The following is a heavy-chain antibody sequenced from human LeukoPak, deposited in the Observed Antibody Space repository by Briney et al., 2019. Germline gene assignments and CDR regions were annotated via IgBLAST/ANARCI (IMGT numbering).Heavy chain of an antibody. CDR3: ARGITGPDT. D-gene: IGHD3-3*01. CDR1: GFTVSSNY. Sequence: GGSLRLSCAASGFTVSSNYMSWVRQAPGKGLEWVGSIKADGSEKHYVDPMKGRFTISRDNAKNSVYLQMDSLRAEDTAVYYCARGITGPDTWGQGTLVTVSS. J-gene: IGHJ5*02. CDR2: IKADGSEK. V-gene: IGHV3-7*01.